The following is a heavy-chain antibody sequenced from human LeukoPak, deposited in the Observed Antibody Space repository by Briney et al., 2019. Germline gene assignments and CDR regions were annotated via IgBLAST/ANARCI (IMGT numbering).Heavy chain of an antibody. CDR3: AGDLVLAAGTSKY. CDR2: IWGDGNKK. V-gene: IGHV3-33*01. D-gene: IGHD6-13*01. CDR1: GFTFSTYG. J-gene: IGHJ4*02. Sequence: AGRSLRLSCAASGFTFSTYGMHWVRQAPGKGLEWVAIIWGDGNKKYYADFVKGRFTISRDNSQNMLYLQMNSLRAEDTAVYYCAGDLVLAAGTSKYWGQGTLVTVSS.